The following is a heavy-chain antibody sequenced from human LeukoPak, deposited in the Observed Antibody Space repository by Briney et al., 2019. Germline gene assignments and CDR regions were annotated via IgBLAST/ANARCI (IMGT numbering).Heavy chain of an antibody. D-gene: IGHD6-19*01. V-gene: IGHV4-61*02. J-gene: IGHJ4*02. CDR2: VYTSGST. CDR1: GGSISSDNYH. CDR3: ATYSSGWYPFDY. Sequence: PSETLSLTCTVSGGSISSDNYHWSWIRQPAGKGLEWIGRVYTSGSTNCNPSLKSRVTISVDTSKNQFSLKLSSVTAADTAVYYCATYSSGWYPFDYWGQGTLVTVSS.